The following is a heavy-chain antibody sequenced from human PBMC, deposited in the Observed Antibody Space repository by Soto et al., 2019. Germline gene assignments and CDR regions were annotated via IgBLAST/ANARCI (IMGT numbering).Heavy chain of an antibody. CDR1: GFTFSSYW. Sequence: GGSLRLSCAASGFTFSSYWMSWVRQAPGKGLEWVANIKQDGSEKYYVDSVKGRFTISRDNAKNSLYLQMNSLRAEDTAVYYCARDSSSWSYYYYYMDVWGKGTTVTVSS. CDR2: IKQDGSEK. V-gene: IGHV3-7*01. D-gene: IGHD6-13*01. J-gene: IGHJ6*03. CDR3: ARDSSSWSYYYYYMDV.